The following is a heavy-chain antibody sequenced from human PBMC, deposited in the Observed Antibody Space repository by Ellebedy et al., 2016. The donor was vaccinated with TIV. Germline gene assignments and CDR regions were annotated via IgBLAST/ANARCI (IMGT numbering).Heavy chain of an antibody. D-gene: IGHD2-8*01. Sequence: GESLKISCQGSGYSFTSYWISWVRQMPGKGLEWMGRIDPSDPYNPYSPSLQGHVSISSDKSNSTAYLQWSRRKASDTAMYYCDRVRGMVLDSFAYWGLGTLVTVSS. CDR3: DRVRGMVLDSFAY. V-gene: IGHV5-10-1*01. CDR2: IDPSDPYN. CDR1: GYSFTSYW. J-gene: IGHJ4*02.